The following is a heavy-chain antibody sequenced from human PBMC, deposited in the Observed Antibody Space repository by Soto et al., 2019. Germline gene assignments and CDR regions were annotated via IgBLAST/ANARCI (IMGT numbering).Heavy chain of an antibody. CDR2: VYYSGST. Sequence: SETLSLICTVSGGSIASSSYYWGWIRQPPGKGLECIGYVYYSGSTYYNPSFKCRVTISVDTSKYQFSLKLISVTAADTAVYYCARSVFPWGQGTLVTVSS. CDR3: ARSVFP. V-gene: IGHV4-31*03. CDR1: GGSIASSSYY. J-gene: IGHJ5*02.